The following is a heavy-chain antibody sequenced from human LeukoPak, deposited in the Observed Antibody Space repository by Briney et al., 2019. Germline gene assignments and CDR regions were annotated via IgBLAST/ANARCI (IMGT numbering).Heavy chain of an antibody. CDR3: ARDHSNWNYAPDF. J-gene: IGHJ4*02. D-gene: IGHD1-7*01. CDR2: ISASNGNT. CDR1: GYTFSAYE. Sequence: ASVKVSCKASGYTFSAYEINWVRQASGQGLQWLGWISASNGNTNYAQKFRDRVTMSTDTSTGTAYLDVRSLTSDDTAVYYCARDHSNWNYAPDFWGQGTLVIVSS. V-gene: IGHV1-18*01.